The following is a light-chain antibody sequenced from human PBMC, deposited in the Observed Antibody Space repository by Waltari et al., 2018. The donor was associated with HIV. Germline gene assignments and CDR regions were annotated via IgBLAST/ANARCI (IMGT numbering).Light chain of an antibody. CDR3: QQYHHLPWA. CDR2: DAT. V-gene: IGKV1-33*01. Sequence: DIQMTQSPSSLSASVGDRDTISCQASQDISNHLNWYQQKPGKAPNLLIYDATNLETGAPSRFSGSGSGTDFTFTISSLQPADIPTYYCQQYHHLPWAFGQGTKVEF. J-gene: IGKJ1*01. CDR1: QDISNH.